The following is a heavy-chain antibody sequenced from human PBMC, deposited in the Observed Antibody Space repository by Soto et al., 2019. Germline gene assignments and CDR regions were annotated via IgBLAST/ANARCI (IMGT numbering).Heavy chain of an antibody. D-gene: IGHD6-13*01. CDR2: IYPGDSDT. V-gene: IGHV5-51*01. CDR1: GYSFNSYW. J-gene: IGHJ6*03. Sequence: SLKISRKGYGYSFNSYWIGWVRQMPGKGQEWMGIIYPGDSDTRYSPSFQGQVTISADKSISPAYLQWSSLKASDTAMYYCARHLESSSRSSEYYYYMDVWGKGTTVTVSS. CDR3: ARHLESSSRSSEYYYYMDV.